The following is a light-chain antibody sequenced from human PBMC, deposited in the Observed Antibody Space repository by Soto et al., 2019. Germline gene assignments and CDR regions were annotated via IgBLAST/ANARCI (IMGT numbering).Light chain of an antibody. V-gene: IGKV1-5*03. CDR1: QSISSW. CDR3: QQYNSYWT. CDR2: KAS. J-gene: IGKJ1*01. Sequence: DIQMTQSPSTLSASVGDRVTITCRASQSISSWLAWYQQKPGKAPKLLIYKASSLESGVTSRFSGRGSGTEFTLTVSSLQADDYATYYFQQYNSYWTFGQGTKVEIK.